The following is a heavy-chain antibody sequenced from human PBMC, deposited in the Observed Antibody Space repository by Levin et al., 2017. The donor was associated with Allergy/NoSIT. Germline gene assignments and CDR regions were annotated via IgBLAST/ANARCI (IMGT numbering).Heavy chain of an antibody. Sequence: ETLSLTCAASGFTFSSYWMSWVRQAPGKGLEWVANIKQDGSEKYYVDSVKGRFTISRDNAKNSLYLQMNSLRAEDTAVYYCARAGRGDWGQGTLVTVSS. CDR3: ARAGRGD. CDR2: IKQDGSEK. V-gene: IGHV3-7*01. J-gene: IGHJ4*02. D-gene: IGHD2-15*01. CDR1: GFTFSSYW.